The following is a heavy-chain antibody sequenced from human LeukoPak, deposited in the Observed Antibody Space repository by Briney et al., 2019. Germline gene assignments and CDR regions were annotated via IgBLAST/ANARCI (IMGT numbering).Heavy chain of an antibody. CDR2: INHSGST. CDR3: ATNVPGTTYFDP. J-gene: IGHJ4*02. CDR1: GDSLSGYY. Sequence: KPSETLSLTRAVYGDSLSGYYWTWIRQPPGKGLEWIGEINHSGSTNYNPSLKSRVTISVDTSKNQFSLNLTSVTAADTAAYYCATNVPGTTYFDPWGQGTLVTVSS. V-gene: IGHV4-34*01. D-gene: IGHD1-14*01.